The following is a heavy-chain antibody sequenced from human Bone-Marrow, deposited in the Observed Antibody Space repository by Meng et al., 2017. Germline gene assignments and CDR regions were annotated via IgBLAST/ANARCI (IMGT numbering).Heavy chain of an antibody. D-gene: IGHD1-7*01. CDR1: GFTFSSYW. J-gene: IGHJ4*02. V-gene: IGHV3-74*01. CDR2: INSDGSST. CDR3: ARVREELRRKYYFDY. Sequence: GGSLRLSCAASGFTFSSYWMHWVRQAPGKGLVWVSRINSDGSSTSYADSVKGRFTISRDNAKNTLYLQMNSLRAEDTALYYCARVREELRRKYYFDYWGQGTRVT.